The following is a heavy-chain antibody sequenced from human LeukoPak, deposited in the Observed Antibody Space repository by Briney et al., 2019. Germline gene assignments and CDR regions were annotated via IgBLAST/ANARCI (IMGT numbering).Heavy chain of an antibody. Sequence: GGSLRLSCGASGFTFSSYAMSWVRQAPGKGLEWVSAISGSGGSTYYADSVKGRFTISRGNSKNTLYLQMNSLRAEDTAVYYCAKDERTSVYYGSGSYPAYWGQGTLVTVSS. CDR1: GFTFSSYA. J-gene: IGHJ4*02. CDR2: ISGSGGST. CDR3: AKDERTSVYYGSGSYPAY. D-gene: IGHD3-10*01. V-gene: IGHV3-23*01.